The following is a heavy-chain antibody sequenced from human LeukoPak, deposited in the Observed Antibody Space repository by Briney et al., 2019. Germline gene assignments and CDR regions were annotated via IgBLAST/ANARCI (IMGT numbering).Heavy chain of an antibody. CDR1: GYTFTSYY. Sequence: ASVKVSYKASGYTFTSYYMHWVRQAPGQGLEWMGIINPSGGSTSYAQKFQGRVTMTRDTSTSTVYMELSSLRSEDTAAYYCARAPDEDYYDSSGCLYYFDYWGQGTLVTVSS. CDR2: INPSGGST. D-gene: IGHD3-22*01. V-gene: IGHV1-46*01. J-gene: IGHJ4*02. CDR3: ARAPDEDYYDSSGCLYYFDY.